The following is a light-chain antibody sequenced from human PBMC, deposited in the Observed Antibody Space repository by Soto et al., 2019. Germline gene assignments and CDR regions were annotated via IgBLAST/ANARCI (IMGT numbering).Light chain of an antibody. CDR1: QTTNTW. J-gene: IGKJ1*01. CDR2: DAS. CDR3: QQYISDPYT. Sequence: DIQMTQVPSTLSASVGDRVTITCRASQTTNTWLAWYQQKPVTAPKLLIYDASSLEGGVPSRFSASGSGTEFPLTIRRLQPDDLATYYFQQYISDPYTFGQGTKVSIK. V-gene: IGKV1-5*01.